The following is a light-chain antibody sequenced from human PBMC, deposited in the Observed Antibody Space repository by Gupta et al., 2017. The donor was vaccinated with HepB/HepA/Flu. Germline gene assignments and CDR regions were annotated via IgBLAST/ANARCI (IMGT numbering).Light chain of an antibody. CDR3: EVWDDSINGVI. CDR2: SNN. V-gene: IGLV1-44*01. CDR1: SSNIGTNT. Sequence: SVLPQPPSSSGPPRPSVTSSCSGRSSNIGTNTVTWYQQHPGTAPKLLIYSNNERPTGVADQFSGSNSGTSASPAISGVQSEDEDDYYCEVWDDSINGVIFGGGTKLTVL. J-gene: IGLJ2*01.